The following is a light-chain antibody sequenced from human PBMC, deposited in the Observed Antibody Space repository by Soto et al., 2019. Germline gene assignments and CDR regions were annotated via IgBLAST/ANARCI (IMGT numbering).Light chain of an antibody. CDR3: QQYYSTPL. Sequence: DIVMTQSPDSLAVSLGERATINCKSSQSVLYSSNNKNYLAWYQQKPGQPPKLLIYWASTRESGVPDRFSGSGSGTDVTLTISSLQAEDVAVYYCQQYYSTPLFGGWTKVEIK. CDR2: WAS. V-gene: IGKV4-1*01. J-gene: IGKJ4*01. CDR1: QSVLYSSNNKNY.